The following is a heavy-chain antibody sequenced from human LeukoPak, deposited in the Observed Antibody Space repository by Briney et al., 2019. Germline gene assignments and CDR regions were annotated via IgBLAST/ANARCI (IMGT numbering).Heavy chain of an antibody. J-gene: IGHJ3*02. CDR2: FDPEDGET. CDR3: ATDRLRPTTLNAFDI. D-gene: IGHD1-14*01. Sequence: VASVKVSCKVSGYTLTELSMHWVRQAPGKGLEWMGGFDPEDGETIYAQKFQGRVTMTEDTSTDTAYMELSSLRSEDTAVYYCATDRLRPTTLNAFDIWGQGTMVTVSS. V-gene: IGHV1-24*01. CDR1: GYTLTELS.